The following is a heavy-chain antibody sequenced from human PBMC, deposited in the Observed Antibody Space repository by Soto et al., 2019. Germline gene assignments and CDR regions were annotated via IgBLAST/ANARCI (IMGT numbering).Heavy chain of an antibody. CDR2: IFYSGTS. V-gene: IGHV4-39*02. CDR1: GGSISTSAYY. Sequence: SETLSLTCTVSGGSISTSAYYWGWIRQPPGKGLEWIGTIFYSGTSYHNPSLKSRVTISVDTSKNQFFLTLTSVTAADTSVYYCAKDDYYDSSGYLSLYYYYCDMDVWGRGTTVTVSS. CDR3: AKDDYYDSSGYLSLYYYYCDMDV. D-gene: IGHD3-22*01. J-gene: IGHJ6*02.